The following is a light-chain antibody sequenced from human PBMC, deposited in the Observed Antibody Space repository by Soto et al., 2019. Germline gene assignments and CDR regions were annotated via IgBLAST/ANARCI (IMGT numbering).Light chain of an antibody. Sequence: QAVVTQPPSVSGAPGQRVTISCTGNTSNIGAGRDVHWYQQLPGTAPKFLIYGNTNRPSGVPERFSGSKSGTSASLAITGLQAEDEADYYCQSYDNRLSAWVFGGGTKLTVL. CDR1: TSNIGAGRD. CDR2: GNT. J-gene: IGLJ3*02. V-gene: IGLV1-40*01. CDR3: QSYDNRLSAWV.